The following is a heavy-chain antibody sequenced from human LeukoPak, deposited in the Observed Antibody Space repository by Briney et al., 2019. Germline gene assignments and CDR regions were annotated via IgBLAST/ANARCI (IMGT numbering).Heavy chain of an antibody. Sequence: PSETLSLTCTVSGGSISSYYWSWIRQPPGKGLEWIGYIYYSGSTNYNPSLKSRVTISVDTSKNQFSLKLSSVTAADTAVYYCARVRGGILVHDYWGQGTLVTVSS. CDR2: IYYSGST. D-gene: IGHD2-15*01. CDR3: ARVRGGILVHDY. V-gene: IGHV4-59*12. J-gene: IGHJ4*02. CDR1: GGSISSYY.